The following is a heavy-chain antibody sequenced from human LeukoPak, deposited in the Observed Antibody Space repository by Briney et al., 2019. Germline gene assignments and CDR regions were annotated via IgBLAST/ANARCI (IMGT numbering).Heavy chain of an antibody. J-gene: IGHJ6*02. CDR2: INAGNGNT. V-gene: IGHV1-3*01. D-gene: IGHD6-13*01. CDR1: GYTFTSYA. CDR3: ARGGPIAAAVAVSGSMDV. Sequence: GASVKVSCKASGYTFTSYAMHWVRQAPGQRLEWMGWINAGNGNTKYSQKFQGRVTITRDTSASTAYMELSSLRSEDTAVYYCARGGPIAAAVAVSGSMDVWGQGTTVTVSS.